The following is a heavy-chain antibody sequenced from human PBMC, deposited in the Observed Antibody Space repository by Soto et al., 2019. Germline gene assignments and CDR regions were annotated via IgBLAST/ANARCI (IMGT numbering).Heavy chain of an antibody. CDR1: GFTFSNSG. J-gene: IGHJ6*02. V-gene: IGHV3-33*03. CDR3: AKDRGRGSPVSGGLDV. D-gene: IGHD3-10*01. Sequence: QVQLVESGGGVVQPGRSLRLSCAASGFTFSNSGMHWVRQAPGKGLEWLAVILYAGNNDFYADSVKGRFTISRDNAKNSLYLQMNSLRAEDTAVYYCAKDRGRGSPVSGGLDVWGQGTTVTVSS. CDR2: ILYAGNND.